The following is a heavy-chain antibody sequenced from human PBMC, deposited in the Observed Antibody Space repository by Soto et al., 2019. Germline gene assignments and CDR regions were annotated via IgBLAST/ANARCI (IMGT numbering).Heavy chain of an antibody. J-gene: IGHJ6*02. CDR1: GDTFSGFW. V-gene: IGHV5-51*01. Sequence: GESLKISCKASGDTFSGFWIAWVRQEPEKGLEWMGTISLDDSETTYSPSFQGQVTISADKSLNAAYLQWNSLKASDTAIFYCAKSDYFHTSGSLYGLDVWGQGTTVTVSS. D-gene: IGHD3-22*01. CDR2: ISLDDSET. CDR3: AKSDYFHTSGSLYGLDV.